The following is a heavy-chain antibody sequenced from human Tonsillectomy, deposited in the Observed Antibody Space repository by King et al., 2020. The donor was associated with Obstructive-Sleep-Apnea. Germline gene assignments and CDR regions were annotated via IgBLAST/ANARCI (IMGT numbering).Heavy chain of an antibody. J-gene: IGHJ4*02. CDR1: GFTFSSYG. D-gene: IGHD4-23*01. CDR2: IRYDGSNK. CDR3: AKVTTVVTLYIDY. V-gene: IGHV3-30*02. Sequence: VQLVESGGGVVQPGGSLRLSCAASGFTFSSYGMHWVRQAPGKGLEWVAFIRYDGSNKYYADSVKGRFTISRDNSKNTLYLQMNSLRAEDTAVYYCAKVTTVVTLYIDYWGQGTLVTVSS.